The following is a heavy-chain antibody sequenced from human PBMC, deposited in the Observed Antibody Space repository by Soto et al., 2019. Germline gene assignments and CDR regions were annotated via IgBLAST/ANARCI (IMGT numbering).Heavy chain of an antibody. CDR3: ARDKGLRFLEWFHY. D-gene: IGHD3-3*01. CDR2: ISYDGSDK. Sequence: QVQLVESGGGVVQPGRSLRLSCAASGFTFRSYAMHWVRQAPGKGLEWVAVISYDGSDKYYADSVKGRFTISRDNAKNSLYLQMNSLRAEDTAVYYCARDKGLRFLEWFHYWGQGTLVTVSS. J-gene: IGHJ4*02. CDR1: GFTFRSYA. V-gene: IGHV3-30-3*01.